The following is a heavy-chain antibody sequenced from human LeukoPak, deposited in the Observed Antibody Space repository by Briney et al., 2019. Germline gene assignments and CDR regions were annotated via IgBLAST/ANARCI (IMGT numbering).Heavy chain of an antibody. CDR1: GGSISSSSYY. CDR2: VYYSGST. D-gene: IGHD3-9*01. Sequence: PSETLSLTCTVSGGSISSSSYYWGWIRQPPGKGLEWIGSVYYSGSTFYNPSLKSRVTISVDTSKNQFSLRLTSMTAADTAVYYCLILTGYYWAFDYRGQGTLVTVSS. J-gene: IGHJ4*02. CDR3: LILTGYYWAFDY. V-gene: IGHV4-39*01.